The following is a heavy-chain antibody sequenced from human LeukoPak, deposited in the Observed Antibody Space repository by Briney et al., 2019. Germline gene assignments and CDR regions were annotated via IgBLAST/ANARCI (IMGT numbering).Heavy chain of an antibody. Sequence: PSETLSLTCTVSSGSISSSNWWSWVRQPPGQGLEWIGEIYHSGSTNYNPSLKSRVTISVDKSKNQFSLKLSSVTAADTAVYYCARDGTGHGGPVRDAFDIWGQGTMVTVSS. CDR1: SGSISSSNW. D-gene: IGHD2-15*01. CDR2: IYHSGST. V-gene: IGHV4-4*02. CDR3: ARDGTGHGGPVRDAFDI. J-gene: IGHJ3*02.